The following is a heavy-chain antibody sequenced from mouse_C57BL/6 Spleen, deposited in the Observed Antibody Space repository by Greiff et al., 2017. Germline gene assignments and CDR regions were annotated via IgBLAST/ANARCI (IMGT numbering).Heavy chain of an antibody. CDR2: IDPEDGET. CDR1: GFNIKDYY. Sequence: EVKLIESGAELVKPGASVKLSCTASGFNIKDYYMHWVKQRTEQGLEWIGRIDPEDGETKSAPKFPGKATITADTASNTAYLQLSSLTSEDTAVYYRARRYGVPWYFDVWGTGTTVTGSS. D-gene: IGHD2-10*02. CDR3: ARRYGVPWYFDV. V-gene: IGHV14-2*01. J-gene: IGHJ1*03.